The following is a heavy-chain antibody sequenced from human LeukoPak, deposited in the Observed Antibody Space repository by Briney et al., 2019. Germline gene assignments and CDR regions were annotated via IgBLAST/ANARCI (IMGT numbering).Heavy chain of an antibody. CDR3: AKYGQLGGSSWFTLYFDH. CDR1: RFSFRSYD. Sequence: PGGSLRLSCAASRFSFRSYDIYWVRQAPGKGLEWVAVISYDGSNIYYTDSVKGRFTISRDNSKNTLYLQMNSLRPEDTAVYYCAKYGQLGGSSWFTLYFDHWGQGAQVTVSS. V-gene: IGHV3-30*18. J-gene: IGHJ4*02. D-gene: IGHD6-13*01. CDR2: ISYDGSNI.